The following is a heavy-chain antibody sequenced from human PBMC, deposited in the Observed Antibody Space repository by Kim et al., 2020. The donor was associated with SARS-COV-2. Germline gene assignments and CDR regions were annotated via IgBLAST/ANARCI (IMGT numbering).Heavy chain of an antibody. CDR2: ISYDGSNK. V-gene: IGHV3-30*18. CDR1: GFTFSSYG. CDR3: AKEGGWVLGNAFDI. Sequence: GGSLRLSCAASGFTFSSYGMHWVRQAPGKWLEWVAVISYDGSNKYYADSVKGRFTISRDNSKNTLYLQMNSLRAEDTAVYYCAKEGGWVLGNAFDIWGQG. J-gene: IGHJ3*02. D-gene: IGHD6-19*01.